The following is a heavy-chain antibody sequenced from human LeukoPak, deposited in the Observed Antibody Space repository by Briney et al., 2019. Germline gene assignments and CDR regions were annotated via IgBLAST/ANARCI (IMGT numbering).Heavy chain of an antibody. J-gene: IGHJ4*02. Sequence: PGGSLRLSCAASGFTFSDYYVSWIRQAPGKGLEWVSYISSSGSTIYYADSVKGRFTISRDNAKNSLYLQMNSLRAEDTAVYYCARSKWDYGTSDYDYWGQGTLVTVSS. CDR1: GFTFSDYY. D-gene: IGHD4-17*01. CDR2: ISSSGSTI. CDR3: ARSKWDYGTSDYDY. V-gene: IGHV3-11*01.